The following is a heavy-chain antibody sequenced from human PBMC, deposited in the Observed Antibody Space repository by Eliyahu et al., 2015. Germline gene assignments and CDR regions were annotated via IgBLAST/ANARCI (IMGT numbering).Heavy chain of an antibody. J-gene: IGHJ4*02. CDR1: GGSXXXXXYX. CDR3: ARASAAGIFPRRDFDY. Sequence: QVQLQESGPGLVKPSQTLSLXCTVSGGSXXXXXYXWSWXRQHPGKGLEWIGYIYYSGSTYYNPSLKSRVTISVDTSKNQFSLKLSSVTAADTAVYYCARASAAGIFPRRDFDYWGQGTLVTVSS. CDR2: IYYSGST. D-gene: IGHD6-13*01. V-gene: IGHV4-31*03.